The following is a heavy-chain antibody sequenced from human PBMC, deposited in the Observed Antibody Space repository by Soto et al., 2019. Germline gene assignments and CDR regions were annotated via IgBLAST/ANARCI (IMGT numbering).Heavy chain of an antibody. CDR3: ARGRRANIVLMVYADLRSHYFDY. V-gene: IGHV4-34*01. Sequence: SETLSLTCAVYGGSFSGYYWSWIRQPPGKGLEWIGEINHSGSTNYNPSLKSRVTISVDTSKNQFSLKLSSVTAADTAVYYCARGRRANIVLMVYADLRSHYFDYWGQGTLVTVS. CDR1: GGSFSGYY. D-gene: IGHD2-8*01. J-gene: IGHJ4*02. CDR2: INHSGST.